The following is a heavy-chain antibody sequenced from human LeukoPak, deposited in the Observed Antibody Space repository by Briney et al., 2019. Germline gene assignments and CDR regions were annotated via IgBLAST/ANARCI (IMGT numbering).Heavy chain of an antibody. V-gene: IGHV3-74*01. J-gene: IGHJ5*02. Sequence: SGGSLRLSCAASGFTFSSYWMHWVRQAPGKGLVWVSRINSDGSTTNYADSVRGRFTTSRDNAKNTLYLQMNSVRAEDTAVYYCVRVIVGATNWFDPWGQGTLVTVFS. CDR2: INSDGSTT. D-gene: IGHD1-26*01. CDR1: GFTFSSYW. CDR3: VRVIVGATNWFDP.